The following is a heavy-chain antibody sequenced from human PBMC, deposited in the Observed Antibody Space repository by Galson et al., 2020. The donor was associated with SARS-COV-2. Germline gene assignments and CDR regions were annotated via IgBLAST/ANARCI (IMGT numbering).Heavy chain of an antibody. D-gene: IGHD6-13*01. CDR3: AKDQIASGGTPISTGDFEF. Sequence: GGSLRLSCAASGFTFNKYGMHWVRQAPGKGLEWVAVIWYDGSKQYYADSVKGRFTISRDNSRNTLYLQMNSLRAEDTAVYYCAKDQIASGGTPISTGDFEFWGQGTLVTVSS. J-gene: IGHJ4*02. V-gene: IGHV3-33*06. CDR2: IWYDGSKQ. CDR1: GFTFNKYG.